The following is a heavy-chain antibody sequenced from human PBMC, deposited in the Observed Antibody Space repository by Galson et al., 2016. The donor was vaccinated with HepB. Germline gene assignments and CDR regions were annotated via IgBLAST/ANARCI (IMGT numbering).Heavy chain of an antibody. CDR3: ARDQGQQLPSLLYTYGLDV. V-gene: IGHV3-30*04. Sequence: SLRLSCAASGFSVTSYALHWVRQAPGKGLEWVALISDDGSDGHYADSVKGRLTISRDSSKNTVYLQLNRLTAEDTAVYFCARDQGQQLPSLLYTYGLDVWGQGTTVSVSS. D-gene: IGHD6-13*01. J-gene: IGHJ6*02. CDR1: GFSVTSYA. CDR2: ISDDGSDG.